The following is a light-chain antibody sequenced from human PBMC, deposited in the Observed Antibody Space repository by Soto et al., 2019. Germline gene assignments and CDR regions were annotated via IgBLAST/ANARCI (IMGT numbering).Light chain of an antibody. CDR3: QQYANLPLT. Sequence: DIQMTQSPSSLSASVGDRVTITCQASDDISNYLNWYQQKPGKAPKVLIYDACHLESGVPSTFSVSGSGTEFTYPISSLQAEDIATYYSQQYANLPLTFGHATNVD. J-gene: IGKJ3*01. CDR1: DDISNY. CDR2: DAC. V-gene: IGKV1-33*01.